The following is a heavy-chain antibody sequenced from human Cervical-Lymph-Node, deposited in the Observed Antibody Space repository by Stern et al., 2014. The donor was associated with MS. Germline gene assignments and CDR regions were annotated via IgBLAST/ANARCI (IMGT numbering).Heavy chain of an antibody. CDR2: IYYSGST. CDR1: GGSISSYY. D-gene: IGHD3-10*01. Sequence: DQLVESGPGLVKPSETLSLTCTVSGGSISSYYWSWIRQPPGKGLEWIGYIYYSGSTNYNPSLKSRVTISVDTSKNQFSLKLSSVTAADTAVYYCARGVGELYYWGQGTLVTVPS. V-gene: IGHV4-59*01. J-gene: IGHJ4*02. CDR3: ARGVGELYY.